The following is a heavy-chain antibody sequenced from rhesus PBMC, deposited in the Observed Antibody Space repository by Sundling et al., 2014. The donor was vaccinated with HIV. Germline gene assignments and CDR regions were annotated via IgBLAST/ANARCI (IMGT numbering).Heavy chain of an antibody. J-gene: IGHJ4*01. CDR3: TDRRDH. CDR1: GFRITNSW. CDR2: ITRKVDGETP. Sequence: EGQLVESGAGLVQVGGSLRLSCEGSGFRITNSWMSWVRQAPGKGLEWIARITRKVDGETPHYAASVEGRAIISRDDSKNTLYLEIDSLKIDDTAVYYCTDRRDHWGQGILVTVSS. V-gene: IGHV3-30*02.